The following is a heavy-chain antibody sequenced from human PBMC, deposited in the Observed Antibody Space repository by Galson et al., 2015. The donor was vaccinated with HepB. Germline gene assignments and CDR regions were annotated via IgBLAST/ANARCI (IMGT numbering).Heavy chain of an antibody. J-gene: IGHJ6*02. D-gene: IGHD5-18*01. Sequence: SLRLSCAASGFTFSSYAMHWVRQAPGKGLEWVAVISYDGSNKYYADSVKGRFTISRDNSKNTLYLQMNSLRAEDTAVYYCAKMGYSYGYGYYYGMDVWGQGTTVTVSS. CDR3: AKMGYSYGYGYYYGMDV. CDR2: ISYDGSNK. V-gene: IGHV3-30-3*02. CDR1: GFTFSSYA.